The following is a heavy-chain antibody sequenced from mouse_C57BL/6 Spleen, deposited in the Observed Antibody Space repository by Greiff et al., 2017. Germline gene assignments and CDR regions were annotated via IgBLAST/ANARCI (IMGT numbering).Heavy chain of an antibody. CDR2: FYPGSGSI. Sequence: VQLQQSGAELVKPGASVKLSCKASGYTFTEYTIHWVKQRSGQGLEWIGWFYPGSGSIKYNEKFKDKATLTADKSSSTVYMELSRLTSEDSAVYFCARHEEGSNWDDYYFDYWGQGTTLTVSS. CDR1: GYTFTEYT. V-gene: IGHV1-62-2*01. D-gene: IGHD4-1*01. CDR3: ARHEEGSNWDDYYFDY. J-gene: IGHJ2*01.